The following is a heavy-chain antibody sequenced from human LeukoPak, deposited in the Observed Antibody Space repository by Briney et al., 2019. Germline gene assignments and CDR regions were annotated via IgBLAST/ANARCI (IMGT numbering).Heavy chain of an antibody. Sequence: ASVKVSCKASGYTFASYGVSWVRQAPGQGPEWMAWISVYSGNTEYAQKFQDRVTLTADTSTSTVFMELRSLTSDDTAIYYCARGGWSLGPWGQGTLVTVSS. D-gene: IGHD2-8*01. J-gene: IGHJ5*02. CDR2: ISVYSGNT. CDR3: ARGGWSLGP. CDR1: GYTFASYG. V-gene: IGHV1-18*01.